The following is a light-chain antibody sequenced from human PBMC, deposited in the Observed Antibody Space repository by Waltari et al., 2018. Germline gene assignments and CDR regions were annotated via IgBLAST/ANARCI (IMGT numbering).Light chain of an antibody. V-gene: IGLV3-1*01. CDR2: ADS. Sequence: SFELTQPSSVSVSPGQTASIACSGDHLGSKWTSWYQQTAGQSPVLVLYADSERPSGVPGRFSAARSGDTVTLNISGTQDLDEADYYCQTWDSNIFVFGPGTKVTVL. J-gene: IGLJ1*01. CDR3: QTWDSNIFV. CDR1: HLGSKW.